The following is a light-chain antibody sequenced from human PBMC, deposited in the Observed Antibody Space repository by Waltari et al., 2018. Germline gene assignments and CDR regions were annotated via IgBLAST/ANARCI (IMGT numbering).Light chain of an antibody. CDR3: QQYYSTPPA. CDR1: QSVLYSSNNMNY. Sequence: DIVVTQSPGSVAVSLGERGTINSKSSQSVLYSSNNMNYLAWYQQKPGQPPRLLIYWASTRESGVPDRFSGSGSGTDFTLTINTLQAEDMAVYYCQQYYSTPPAFGQGTRVEI. V-gene: IGKV4-1*01. J-gene: IGKJ1*01. CDR2: WAS.